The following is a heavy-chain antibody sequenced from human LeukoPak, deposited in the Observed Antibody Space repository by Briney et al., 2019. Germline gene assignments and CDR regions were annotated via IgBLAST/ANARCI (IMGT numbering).Heavy chain of an antibody. CDR2: ISGSGGST. V-gene: IGHV3-23*01. Sequence: PGGSLRLSCAASGFTFSSYAMSWVRQAPGKGLEWVSAISGSGGSTYYADSVKGRFTISRDNSKNTLYLQMNSLRAEDTAVYYCARDLSIVEVPAASSMSGYWGQGTLVTVSS. CDR3: ARDLSIVEVPAASSMSGY. D-gene: IGHD2-2*01. CDR1: GFTFSSYA. J-gene: IGHJ4*02.